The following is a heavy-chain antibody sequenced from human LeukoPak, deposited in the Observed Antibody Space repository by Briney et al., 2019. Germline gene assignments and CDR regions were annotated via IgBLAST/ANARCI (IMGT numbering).Heavy chain of an antibody. V-gene: IGHV3-23*01. CDR2: VRGSGSDT. CDR3: AKTSRVNSAYDSPFDY. D-gene: IGHD5-12*01. Sequence: GGSLRLSCAASGFTFRTYAMSWVRQAPGKGLEWVSAVRGSGSDTYYADPVKGRFTISRDNSKNTLYLQMNSLRAEDTAIYYCAKTSRVNSAYDSPFDYWGQGTLVTVSS. J-gene: IGHJ4*02. CDR1: GFTFRTYA.